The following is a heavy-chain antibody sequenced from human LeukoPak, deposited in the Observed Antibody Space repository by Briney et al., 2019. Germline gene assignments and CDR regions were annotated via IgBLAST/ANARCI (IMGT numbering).Heavy chain of an antibody. CDR1: GYTFTGYY. Sequence: GASVKVSCKASGYTFTGYYMHWVRQAPGQGLEWMGWINPNSGGTNYAQKFQGRVTMTRDTSISTAYMELSRLRSDDTAVYYCARLSSGWYDYYYYMDVWGKGTTVTISS. CDR3: ARLSSGWYDYYYYMDV. D-gene: IGHD6-19*01. J-gene: IGHJ6*03. CDR2: INPNSGGT. V-gene: IGHV1-2*02.